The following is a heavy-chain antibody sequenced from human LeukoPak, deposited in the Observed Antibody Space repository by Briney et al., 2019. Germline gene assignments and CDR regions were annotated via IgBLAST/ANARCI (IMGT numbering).Heavy chain of an antibody. V-gene: IGHV3-23*01. CDR1: GFTFSSYA. J-gene: IGHJ4*02. CDR2: ISGSGGST. CDR3: AKSGNFGVVNYYFDY. Sequence: GGSLRLSCAASGFTFSSYAMSWVRQAPGKGLEWVSAISGSGGSTYYADSVKGRFTISRDNSKNTLYLQMNSLRAEDTAVYYCAKSGNFGVVNYYFDYWGRGTLVTVSS. D-gene: IGHD3-3*01.